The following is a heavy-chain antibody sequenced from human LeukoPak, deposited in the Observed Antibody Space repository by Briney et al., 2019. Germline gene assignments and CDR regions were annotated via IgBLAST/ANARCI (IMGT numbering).Heavy chain of an antibody. V-gene: IGHV3-23*01. Sequence: QPGGSMRLSCAASGFTFSSYAMSWVRQAPGKGLEWVSAISGSGDSTYYADSVKGRFTISRDNSKNTLYLQMSSLRAEDTAVYYCAKLPLSGWIGGYFDSWGQGTLVTVSS. CDR2: ISGSGDST. CDR1: GFTFSSYA. J-gene: IGHJ4*02. CDR3: AKLPLSGWIGGYFDS. D-gene: IGHD6-19*01.